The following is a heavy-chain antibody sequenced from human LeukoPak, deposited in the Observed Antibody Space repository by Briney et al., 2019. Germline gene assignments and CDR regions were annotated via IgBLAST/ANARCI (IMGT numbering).Heavy chain of an antibody. CDR1: GFSFSTYA. CDR2: ISGSGDTT. CDR3: ARSQSSRLIDY. J-gene: IGHJ4*02. D-gene: IGHD6-13*01. Sequence: GGSLRLSCAASGFSFSTYAMNWVRQTPGKGPEWISGISGSGDTTYYADSVKGRFTISRDNSRNTLYLQMNSLRAEDTAVYYCARSQSSRLIDYWGQGTLVTVSS. V-gene: IGHV3-23*01.